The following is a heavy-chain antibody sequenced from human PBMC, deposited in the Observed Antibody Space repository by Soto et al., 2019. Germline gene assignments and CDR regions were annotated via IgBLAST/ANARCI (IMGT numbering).Heavy chain of an antibody. CDR1: GGSIGSGGYY. CDR2: IYYSGST. CDR3: ARSSGARYYDY. D-gene: IGHD2-15*01. J-gene: IGHJ4*02. Sequence: SETLSLTCTVSGGSIGSGGYYWSWILHHPGKGLEWIGYIYYSGSTYYNPSLKSRVTISVDTSKNQFSLKLSSVTAADTAVYYCARSSGARYYDYWGQGTLVTVSS. V-gene: IGHV4-31*03.